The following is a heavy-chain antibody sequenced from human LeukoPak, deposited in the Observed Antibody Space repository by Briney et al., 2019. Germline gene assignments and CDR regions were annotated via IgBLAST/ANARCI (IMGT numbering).Heavy chain of an antibody. CDR2: IYYSGST. D-gene: IGHD1-14*01. V-gene: IGHV4-59*08. Sequence: PSVTLSLTCTVSGGSFSSYYWSWIRQPPGKGLEWIGYIYYSGSTNYNPSLQSRVTISVDTSKNQFSLRLSSVTAADTAVYYCARRSPTGAMGWYFDLWGRGTLVTVSS. J-gene: IGHJ2*01. CDR1: GGSFSSYY. CDR3: ARRSPTGAMGWYFDL.